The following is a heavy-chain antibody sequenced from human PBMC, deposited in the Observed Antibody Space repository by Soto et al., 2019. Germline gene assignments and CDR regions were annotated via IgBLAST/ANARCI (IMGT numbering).Heavy chain of an antibody. J-gene: IGHJ6*03. CDR1: GFTFSSYA. CDR2: ISGSGGST. Sequence: PGGSLRLSCAASGFTFSSYAMSWVRQAPGKGLEWVSAISGSGGSTYYADSVKGRFTISRDNSKNTLFLQMNSLGAEDTAVYYCAKSVQQFYYYYYMDVWGKGTTVTVSS. CDR3: AKSVQQFYYYYYMDV. V-gene: IGHV3-23*01. D-gene: IGHD1-1*01.